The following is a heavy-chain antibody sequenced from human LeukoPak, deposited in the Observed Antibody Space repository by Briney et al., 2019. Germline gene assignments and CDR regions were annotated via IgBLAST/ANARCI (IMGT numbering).Heavy chain of an antibody. D-gene: IGHD4-17*01. V-gene: IGHV1-18*01. Sequence: ASVKVSCKTSGFTFINYGISWVRQAPGQGPEWMGWISGYNGNTNYVQKFQGRVTMTTDTSTSTAYMELRSLRSDDTAVYYCARDLSLGRHDYGEPFDYWGQGTLVTVSS. J-gene: IGHJ4*02. CDR2: ISGYNGNT. CDR3: ARDLSLGRHDYGEPFDY. CDR1: GFTFINYG.